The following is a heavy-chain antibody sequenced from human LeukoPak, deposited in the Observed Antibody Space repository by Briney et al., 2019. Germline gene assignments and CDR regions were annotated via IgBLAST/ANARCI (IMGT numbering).Heavy chain of an antibody. J-gene: IGHJ4*02. D-gene: IGHD1-26*01. V-gene: IGHV3-30*04. CDR3: LYISGSYDY. CDR1: GFTFSSYA. CDR2: ISYDGSNK. Sequence: GGSLRLSCAASGFTFSSYAMHWVRQAPGKGLEWVAVISYDGSNKYYADSVKGRFTISRDNSKNTLYLQMNSLRAEDTAVYYCLYISGSYDYWGQGTLVTVSS.